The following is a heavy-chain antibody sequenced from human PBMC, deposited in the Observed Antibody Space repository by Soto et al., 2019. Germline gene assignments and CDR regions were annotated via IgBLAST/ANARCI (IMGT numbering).Heavy chain of an antibody. D-gene: IGHD3-22*01. Sequence: EVHVVESGGGPVKSGGSLRLSCTASGFTFNTHAMNWVRQAPGKGLEWVASISSGSHFIYYADSVRGRFTISRDNARDSLLLQMNSLRAGDTGVYFCARDQSQGQMLLPYFDYWGQGTLVTVSS. J-gene: IGHJ4*02. CDR3: ARDQSQGQMLLPYFDY. CDR2: ISSGSHFI. V-gene: IGHV3-21*04. CDR1: GFTFNTHA.